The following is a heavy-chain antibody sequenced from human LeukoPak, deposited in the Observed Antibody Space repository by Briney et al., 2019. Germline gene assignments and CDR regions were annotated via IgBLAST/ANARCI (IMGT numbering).Heavy chain of an antibody. CDR1: GGSFSGYY. CDR3: ARYNYGRLDY. V-gene: IGHV4-59*01. D-gene: IGHD5-18*01. CDR2: IYYSGST. Sequence: SETLSLTCTVYGGSFSGYYWSWIRQPPGKGLEWIGYIYYSGSTNYNPSLKSRVTISVDASKNQFSLKLISVTAADTAVYYCARYNYGRLDYWGQGTLVTVSS. J-gene: IGHJ4*02.